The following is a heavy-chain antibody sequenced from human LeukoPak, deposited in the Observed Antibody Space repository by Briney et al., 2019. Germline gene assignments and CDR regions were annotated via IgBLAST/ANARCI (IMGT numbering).Heavy chain of an antibody. V-gene: IGHV3-30*03. Sequence: PGGSLRLSCAASGFTFSSYWMSWVRQAPGKGLEWVAVISYDGSNKYYADSVKGRFTISRDNSKNTLYLQMNSLRAEDTAVYYCAGTGSSSWSGYAPYYYYMDVWGKGTTVTVSS. CDR3: AGTGSSSWSGYAPYYYYMDV. CDR2: ISYDGSNK. CDR1: GFTFSSYW. D-gene: IGHD3-3*01. J-gene: IGHJ6*03.